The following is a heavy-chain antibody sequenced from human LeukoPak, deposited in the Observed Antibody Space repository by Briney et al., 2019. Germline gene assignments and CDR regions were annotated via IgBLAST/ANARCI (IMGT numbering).Heavy chain of an antibody. D-gene: IGHD6-13*01. CDR1: GGSIRNYY. V-gene: IGHV4-59*01. CDR3: ARSQSSGKTAAGDAYYFYHGMDV. CDR2: RYYSGST. Sequence: SETLSLTCTVSGGSIRNYYRTWIRQPPGKGLEWIGYRYYSGSTNYYPSLQSRVSMSIDTSKNQFSLNLSSVTAADTALYYCARSQSSGKTAAGDAYYFYHGMDVWGLGTTVTVS. J-gene: IGHJ6*02.